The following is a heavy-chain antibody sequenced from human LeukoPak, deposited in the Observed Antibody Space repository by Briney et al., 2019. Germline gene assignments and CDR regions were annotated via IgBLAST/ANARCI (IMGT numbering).Heavy chain of an antibody. CDR2: IYHSGST. Sequence: SQTLSLTCTVSGGSISSGGYYWSWIRQPPGKGLEWIGYIYHSGSTYYNPSLKSRVTISVDRSKNQFSLKLSSVTAADTAVYYCARVANNGVWWLWGQGTMVTFSS. CDR1: GGSISSGGYY. V-gene: IGHV4-30-2*01. J-gene: IGHJ3*01. D-gene: IGHD2-8*01. CDR3: ARVANNGVWWL.